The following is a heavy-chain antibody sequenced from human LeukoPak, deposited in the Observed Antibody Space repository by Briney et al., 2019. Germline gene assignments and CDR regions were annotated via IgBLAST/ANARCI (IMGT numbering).Heavy chain of an antibody. CDR3: ARDLLAVAGTARYYYYGMDV. V-gene: IGHV3-23*01. D-gene: IGHD6-19*01. CDR2: ISGSGGST. CDR1: GFTFSSYA. Sequence: PGGSLRLSCAASGFTFSSYAMSWVRQAPGKGLEWVSVISGSGGSTYYADSVKGRFTISRDNSKNTLYLQMNSLRAEDTAVYYCARDLLAVAGTARYYYYGMDVWGQGTTVTVSS. J-gene: IGHJ6*02.